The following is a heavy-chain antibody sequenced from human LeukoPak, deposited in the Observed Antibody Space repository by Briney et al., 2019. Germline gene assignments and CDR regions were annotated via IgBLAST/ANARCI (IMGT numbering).Heavy chain of an antibody. Sequence: GGSLRLSCAASGFTFSSYAMSWVRQAPGKGLEWVSAISGSGGSTYYADSVKGRFTISRDNSKNTLYLQMNSLRAEDTAVYYCAKPLYGDYLYYYYYYMDVWGKGTTVTVSS. CDR3: AKPLYGDYLYYYYYYMDV. D-gene: IGHD4-17*01. CDR2: ISGSGGST. J-gene: IGHJ6*03. CDR1: GFTFSSYA. V-gene: IGHV3-23*01.